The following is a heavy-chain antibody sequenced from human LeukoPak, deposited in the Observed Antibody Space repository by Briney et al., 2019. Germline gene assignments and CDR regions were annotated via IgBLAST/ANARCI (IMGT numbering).Heavy chain of an antibody. CDR2: INPNSGGT. D-gene: IGHD3-10*01. Sequence: ASVKVSCKASGYTFTGYYMHWVRQAPGQGLEWMGWINPNSGGTNYAQKFQGRVTMTRDTSISTAYMELSRLRSDDTAVYYCARIETRDYYYYMDVWGKGTTVTVSS. CDR1: GYTFTGYY. V-gene: IGHV1-2*02. CDR3: ARIETRDYYYYMDV. J-gene: IGHJ6*03.